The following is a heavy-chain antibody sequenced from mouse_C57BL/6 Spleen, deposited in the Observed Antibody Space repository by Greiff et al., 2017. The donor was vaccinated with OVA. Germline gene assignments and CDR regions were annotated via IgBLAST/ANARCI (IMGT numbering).Heavy chain of an antibody. J-gene: IGHJ4*01. CDR1: GYSFTGYF. V-gene: IGHV1-20*01. D-gene: IGHD2-5*01. CDR3: ARDSNYGVAMDY. Sequence: EVQLQQSGPELVKPGDSVKISCKASGYSFTGYFMNWVMQSHGKSLEWIGRINPYNGDTFYNQKFKGKATLTVDKYSSTAQMELPSLTSEDSAVYYCARDSNYGVAMDYWGQGTSVTVSA. CDR2: INPYNGDT.